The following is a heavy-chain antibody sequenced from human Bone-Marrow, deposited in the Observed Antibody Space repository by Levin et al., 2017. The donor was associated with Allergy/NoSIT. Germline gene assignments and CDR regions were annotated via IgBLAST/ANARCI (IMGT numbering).Heavy chain of an antibody. J-gene: IGHJ3*02. Sequence: GGSLRLSCTASGFTFGDYAMSWFRQAPGKGLEWVGFIRSKAYGGTTEYAASVKGRFTISRDDSKSIAYLQMNSLKTEDTAVYYCTSRRPSCSGGSCYLVDAFDIWGQGTMVTVSS. CDR2: IRSKAYGGTT. V-gene: IGHV3-49*03. CDR1: GFTFGDYA. D-gene: IGHD2-15*01. CDR3: TSRRPSCSGGSCYLVDAFDI.